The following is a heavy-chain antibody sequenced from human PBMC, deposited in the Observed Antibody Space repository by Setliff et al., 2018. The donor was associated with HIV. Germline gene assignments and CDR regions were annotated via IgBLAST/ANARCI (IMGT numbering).Heavy chain of an antibody. V-gene: IGHV3-21*01. J-gene: IGHJ4*02. CDR1: GFTFSSYS. CDR2: ISSSSSYI. D-gene: IGHD2-2*01. CDR3: ARGYCSSTSCLYYFDY. Sequence: NPGGSLRLSCAASGFTFSSYSMNWVRQAPGKGLEWVSSISSSSSYIYYADSVKGRFTISRDNAKNSLYLQMNSLRAEDTAVYYCARGYCSSTSCLYYFDYWGQGTLVTVS.